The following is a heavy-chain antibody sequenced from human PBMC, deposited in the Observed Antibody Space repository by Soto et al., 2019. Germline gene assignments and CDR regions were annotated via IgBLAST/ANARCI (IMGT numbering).Heavy chain of an antibody. D-gene: IGHD1-26*01. Sequence: QITLKESGPSLVRPTETLTLTCTFSGFSLITGVGVGWVRQPPGKALEWLAVIFWDKNDYYRPSLQTRDTISQDTSEDQVVLTLTNMDPEDTATYFCTQIYGSVSWGWYFHSWGQGTLVTVSS. CDR2: IFWDKND. CDR3: TQIYGSVSWGWYFHS. J-gene: IGHJ4*02. V-gene: IGHV2-5*02. CDR1: GFSLITGVG.